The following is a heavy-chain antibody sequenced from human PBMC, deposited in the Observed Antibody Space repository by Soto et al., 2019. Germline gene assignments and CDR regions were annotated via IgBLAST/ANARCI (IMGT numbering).Heavy chain of an antibody. CDR3: ARADYDFWSGYPDAFDI. V-gene: IGHV4-34*01. Sequence: PSETLSLTCAVYGGSFSGYYWSWIRQPPGKGLEWIGEINHSGSTNYNPSLKSRVTISVDTSKNQFSLKLSSVTAADTAVYYCARADYDFWSGYPDAFDIWGQGTMVTVSS. CDR1: GGSFSGYY. CDR2: INHSGST. J-gene: IGHJ3*02. D-gene: IGHD3-3*01.